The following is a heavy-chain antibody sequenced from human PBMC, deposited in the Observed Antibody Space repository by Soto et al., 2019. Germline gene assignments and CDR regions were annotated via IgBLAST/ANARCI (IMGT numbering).Heavy chain of an antibody. Sequence: PGGSLRLSCAASGFTFSSYAMSWVRQAPGKGLEWVSAISGSGGSTYYADSVKGRFTISRDNSKNTLYLQMNSLRAEDTAVYYCAKTAVAGPYYYYYYGMDVWGQGTTVTVSS. V-gene: IGHV3-23*01. D-gene: IGHD6-19*01. CDR1: GFTFSSYA. J-gene: IGHJ6*02. CDR3: AKTAVAGPYYYYYYGMDV. CDR2: ISGSGGST.